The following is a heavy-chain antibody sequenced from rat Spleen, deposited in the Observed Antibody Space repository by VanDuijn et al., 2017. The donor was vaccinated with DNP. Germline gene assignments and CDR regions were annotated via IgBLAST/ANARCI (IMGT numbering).Heavy chain of an antibody. V-gene: IGHV5-22*01. D-gene: IGHD1-2*01. CDR1: GFTFSDYS. J-gene: IGHJ4*01. CDR2: IVYDGSGT. Sequence: EVQLVESGGGLVQPGRSMKLSCAASGFTFSDYSMAWVRQAPKKGLEWVATIVYDGSGTYYGDSVTGRFTISRDNAKRTLYLQMDSLRSEDTATYYCATHGSISTISTGAMDVWGQGTSVTVSS. CDR3: ATHGSISTISTGAMDV.